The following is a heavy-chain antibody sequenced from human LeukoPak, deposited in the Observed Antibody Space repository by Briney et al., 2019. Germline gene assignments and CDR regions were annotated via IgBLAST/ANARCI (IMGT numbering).Heavy chain of an antibody. CDR3: ARDPYYDILTGYFGLDP. CDR2: ISAYNGNT. D-gene: IGHD3-9*01. J-gene: IGHJ5*02. V-gene: IGHV1-18*01. Sequence: ASVKVSCKASGYTFTSYGISWVRQAPGQGLEWMGWISAYNGNTNYAQKFQGRVTMTRDTSISTAYMELSRLRSDDTAVYYCARDPYYDILTGYFGLDPWGQGTLVTVSS. CDR1: GYTFTSYG.